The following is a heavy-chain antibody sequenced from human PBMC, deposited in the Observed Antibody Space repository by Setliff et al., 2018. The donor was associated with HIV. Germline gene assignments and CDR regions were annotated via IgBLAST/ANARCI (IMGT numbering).Heavy chain of an antibody. CDR3: ARSPRIGVAGEFEY. CDR2: IYTSGSV. Sequence: PSETLSLTCTVSGGSISSYYWSWIRQPPGKGLEWIGYIYTSGSVNYNPSLNSRVTISVDTSKNQFSLKVNSVTAADTDVYYCARSPRIGVAGEFEYWGQGTLVTVSS. D-gene: IGHD6-19*01. CDR1: GGSISSYY. J-gene: IGHJ4*02. V-gene: IGHV4-4*09.